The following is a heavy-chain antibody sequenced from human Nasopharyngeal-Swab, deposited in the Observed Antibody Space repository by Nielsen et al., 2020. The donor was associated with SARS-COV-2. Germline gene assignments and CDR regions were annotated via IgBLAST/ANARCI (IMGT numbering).Heavy chain of an antibody. CDR1: GYNFNTYT. Sequence: ASVKVSCKASGYNFNTYTMTWVRQAPGQGPKWMGWINTNTGNPTYTQGFTGRFVFSLDTSVNTAYLQISSLKPEDTAVYYCATRYHWGQGTLVTVSS. CDR3: ATRYH. J-gene: IGHJ5*02. V-gene: IGHV7-4-1*02. CDR2: INTNTGNP.